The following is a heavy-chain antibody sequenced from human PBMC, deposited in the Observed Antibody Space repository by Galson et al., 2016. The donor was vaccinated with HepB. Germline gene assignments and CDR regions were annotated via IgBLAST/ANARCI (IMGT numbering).Heavy chain of an antibody. CDR2: INYSGRA. J-gene: IGHJ6*02. V-gene: IGHV4-31*03. CDR3: AREVSDFSGALDA. Sequence: TLSLTCTVSSVPISNGGYYWTWIRRLPGKGLEWIGYINYSGRASYNPPLKRRVAISVDTIKNQFSLKLTSVTAADTAVYYCAREVSDFSGALDAWGQGTTVIVSS. D-gene: IGHD3-3*01. CDR1: SVPISNGGYY.